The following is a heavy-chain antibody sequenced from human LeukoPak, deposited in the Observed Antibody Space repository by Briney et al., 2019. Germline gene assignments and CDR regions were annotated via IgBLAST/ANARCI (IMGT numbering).Heavy chain of an antibody. CDR1: GYTFTSYD. J-gene: IGHJ5*02. V-gene: IGHV1-8*01. D-gene: IGHD6-13*01. CDR2: MNPNSGNT. CDR3: ARAVRIAGNWFDP. Sequence: ASVKVSCKASGYTFTSYDINWVRQATGQGLEWMGWMNPNSGNTGYAQKFQGRVTITRNTSISTAYMELSSLRSEDTAVYYCARAVRIAGNWFDPWGQGTLVTVSS.